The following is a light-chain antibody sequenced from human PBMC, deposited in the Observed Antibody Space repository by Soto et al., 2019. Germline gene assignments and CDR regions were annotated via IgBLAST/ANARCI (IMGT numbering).Light chain of an antibody. Sequence: EIVMTQSPATLSVSPGERATLSCRASQSVSSNLAWYQQKPGQAPRLLIYGASTRATGIPARFSGSGSGTDFPHTISSLQSEDFAVYYCQQYNNWPPWTLGQGTKVE. J-gene: IGKJ1*01. CDR1: QSVSSN. CDR3: QQYNNWPPWT. V-gene: IGKV3-15*01. CDR2: GAS.